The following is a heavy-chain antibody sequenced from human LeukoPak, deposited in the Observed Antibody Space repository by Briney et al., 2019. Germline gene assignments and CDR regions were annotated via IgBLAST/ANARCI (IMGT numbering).Heavy chain of an antibody. J-gene: IGHJ4*02. CDR1: GYTFTGYY. Sequence: ASVKVSCKASGYTFTGYYMHWVRQAPGQGLEWMGWINPNSGGTNYAQKFQGWVTMTRDTSISTAYMELSRLRSDDTAVYYCARGLVVPAASGAVDYWGQGTLVTVSS. V-gene: IGHV1-2*04. CDR3: ARGLVVPAASGAVDY. D-gene: IGHD2-2*01. CDR2: INPNSGGT.